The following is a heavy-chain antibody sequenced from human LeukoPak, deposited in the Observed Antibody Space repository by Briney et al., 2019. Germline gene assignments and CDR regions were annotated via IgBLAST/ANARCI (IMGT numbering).Heavy chain of an antibody. CDR1: VGPISSYY. CDR2: TYYSGST. Sequence: PSETLSLTSTVSVGPISSYYWSWIRHPPGKGLEGVGNTYYSGSTNYNPSLKSRVTISVDTSKNQFSLKLSSVTAADTAVYYCARDDESSSSHYYYGMDVWGQGTTVTVSS. J-gene: IGHJ6*02. D-gene: IGHD6-6*01. CDR3: ARDDESSSSHYYYGMDV. V-gene: IGHV4-59*01.